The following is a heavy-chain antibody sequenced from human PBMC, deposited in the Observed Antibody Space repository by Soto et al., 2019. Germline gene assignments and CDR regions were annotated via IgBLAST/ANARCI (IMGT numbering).Heavy chain of an antibody. D-gene: IGHD4-4*01. CDR3: VRGGSNYAS. V-gene: IGHV3-7*01. CDR1: GFTFSDSW. J-gene: IGHJ5*02. CDR2: IRPDESEK. Sequence: GGSLRLSCTASGFTFSDSWMTWVRQAPGKGLEWVARIRPDESEKKYADSVKGRFSISRDNAKNSMYLQMDSLRGEDTAVYYCVRGGSNYASWGQGTLVTVSS.